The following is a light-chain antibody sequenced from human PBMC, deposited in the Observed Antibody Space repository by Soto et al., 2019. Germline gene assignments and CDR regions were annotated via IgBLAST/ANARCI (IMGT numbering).Light chain of an antibody. Sequence: DIVMTQSPLSLPVTPGEPASISCRSSQSLLHSNGYNYLDWYLQKPGQSPQLLIYLGSNRASGVPDRFRGSGSGKDFTLKISRVEAEDVGVYYCMQDLQNPRITFGGGTKVEIK. V-gene: IGKV2-28*01. CDR2: LGS. CDR3: MQDLQNPRIT. J-gene: IGKJ4*01. CDR1: QSLLHSNGYNY.